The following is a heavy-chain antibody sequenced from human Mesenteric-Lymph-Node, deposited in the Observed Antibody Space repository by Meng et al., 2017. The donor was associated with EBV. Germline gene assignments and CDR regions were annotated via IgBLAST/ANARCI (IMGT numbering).Heavy chain of an antibody. Sequence: QVQLQESGPGLVKPSQTLPLTCALSGGYISSGGYYWTWIRQPPGKGLEWIGYIYHSGDTDYNPSLKSRVSMSMDTSKNQFSLELSSVTAADTAVYYCAREIYCTRASCPFDYWGQGTLVTVSS. V-gene: IGHV4-30-4*01. J-gene: IGHJ4*02. CDR1: GGYISSGGYY. CDR2: IYHSGDT. D-gene: IGHD2-2*01. CDR3: AREIYCTRASCPFDY.